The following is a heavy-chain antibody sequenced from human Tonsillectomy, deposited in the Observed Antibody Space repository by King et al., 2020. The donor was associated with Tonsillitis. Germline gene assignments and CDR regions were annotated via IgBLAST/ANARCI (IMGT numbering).Heavy chain of an antibody. CDR2: ISYDGSNK. CDR3: ARDGYTNYGDYYYYYMDV. J-gene: IGHJ6*03. V-gene: IGHV3-30-3*01. Sequence: VQLVESGGGVVQPGRSLRLSCAASGFTFSNYAMHWVRQAPGKGLEWVAVISYDGSNKYYADSVKGRFTISRDNSKNTLSLQSNSLRAEDTAVYYCARDGYTNYGDYYYYYMDVWGKGTTVTVSS. D-gene: IGHD4-17*01. CDR1: GFTFSNYA.